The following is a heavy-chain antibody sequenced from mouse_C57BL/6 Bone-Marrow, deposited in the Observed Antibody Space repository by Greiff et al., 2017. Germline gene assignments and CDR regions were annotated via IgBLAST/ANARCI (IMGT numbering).Heavy chain of an antibody. Sequence: VQLQQPGAELVMPGASVKLSCKASGYTFTSSWMHWVKQRPGQGLEWIGEIDPSDSYTNYNQKFKGKSTLTVDKSSSTAYMQLSSLTSEDSAVYYCAIIYDGNYAAWFAYWGQGTLVTVSA. CDR2: IDPSDSYT. V-gene: IGHV1-69*01. CDR1: GYTFTSSW. J-gene: IGHJ3*01. CDR3: AIIYDGNYAAWFAY. D-gene: IGHD2-1*01.